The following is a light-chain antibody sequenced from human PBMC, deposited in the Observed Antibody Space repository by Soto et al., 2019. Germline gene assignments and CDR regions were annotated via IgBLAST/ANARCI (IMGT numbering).Light chain of an antibody. J-gene: IGLJ3*02. CDR1: SSDVGGYNY. Sequence: QSALTQPASVSGSPGQPIIISCTGTSSDVGGYNYVSWYQQHPGKAPKLMIYEVSNRPSGVSNRFSGSKSGNTASLTISGLQAEDEADYYCSSYTISSTQVFGGGTKVTVL. CDR3: SSYTISSTQV. V-gene: IGLV2-14*01. CDR2: EVS.